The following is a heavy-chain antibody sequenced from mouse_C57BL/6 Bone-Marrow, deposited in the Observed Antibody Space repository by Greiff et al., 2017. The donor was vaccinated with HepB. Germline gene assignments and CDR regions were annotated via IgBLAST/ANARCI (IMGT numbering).Heavy chain of an antibody. CDR2: IDPNSGGT. J-gene: IGHJ2*01. D-gene: IGHD1-1*01. Sequence: QVQLQQPGAELVKPGASVKLSCKASGYTFTSYWMHWVKQRPGRGLEWIGRIDPNSGGTKYNENFKGKATLTVDKPSSKAYMQLSSLTSEDSAVYYCARSAIYYYGSSEFDYWGQGTTLTVSS. CDR1: GYTFTSYW. V-gene: IGHV1-72*01. CDR3: ARSAIYYYGSSEFDY.